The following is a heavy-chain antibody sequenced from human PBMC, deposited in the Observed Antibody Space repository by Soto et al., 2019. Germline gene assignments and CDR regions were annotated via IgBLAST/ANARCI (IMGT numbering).Heavy chain of an antibody. D-gene: IGHD2-2*01. J-gene: IGHJ4*02. Sequence: PGWCLRLSCAASGFTFRISAITGARQDPGKGLEWVSAISARGGGTTYYADSVKGRFTISRDDSKNTLYLQMSSLRAEDKAVYFCAGVPAGMRSDYWGQGTLVTVSS. CDR3: AGVPAGMRSDY. CDR1: GFTFRISA. CDR2: ISARGGGTT. V-gene: IGHV3-23*01.